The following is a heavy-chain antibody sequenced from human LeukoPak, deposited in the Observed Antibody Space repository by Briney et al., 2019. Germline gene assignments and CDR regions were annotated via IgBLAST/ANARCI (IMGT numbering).Heavy chain of an antibody. CDR3: ARGRRSGWRRYNWFDP. J-gene: IGHJ5*02. CDR1: GYTFTSYD. V-gene: IGHV1-8*01. Sequence: ASVKVSCKASGYTFTSYDINWVRQAPGQGLEWMGWMNPNSGNTGYAQKFQGRVTMTRNTSISTAYMELSSLRSEDTAVYYCARGRRSGWRRYNWFDPWGQGTLVTVSS. CDR2: MNPNSGNT. D-gene: IGHD6-19*01.